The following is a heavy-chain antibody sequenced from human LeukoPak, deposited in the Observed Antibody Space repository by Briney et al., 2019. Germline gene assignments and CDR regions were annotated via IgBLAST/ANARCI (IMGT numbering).Heavy chain of an antibody. V-gene: IGHV3-21*01. J-gene: IGHJ3*02. CDR1: GFTFSSYA. CDR2: ISSSSSYI. Sequence: GRSLRLSCAASGFTFSSYAMHWVRQAPGKGLEWVSSISSSSSYIYYADSVKGRFTISRDNAKNSLYLQMNSLRAEDTAVYYCASQVISGSSDAFDIWGQGTMVTVSS. CDR3: ASQVISGSSDAFDI. D-gene: IGHD1-26*01.